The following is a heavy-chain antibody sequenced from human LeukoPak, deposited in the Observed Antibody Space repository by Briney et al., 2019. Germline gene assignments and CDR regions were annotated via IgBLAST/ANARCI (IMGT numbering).Heavy chain of an antibody. CDR3: VRDLGGRSGH. V-gene: IGHV3-74*01. CDR1: GFTFSGNW. CDR2: INEDGSTT. J-gene: IGHJ4*02. D-gene: IGHD1-26*01. Sequence: PGGSLRLSCAASGFTFSGNWMHWVRQAPGKELVWVSRINEDGSTTNYADSVKGRSTIFRDNAKNTLYLQMNSLRAEDTAVYYCVRDLGGRSGHWGQGTLVTVSS.